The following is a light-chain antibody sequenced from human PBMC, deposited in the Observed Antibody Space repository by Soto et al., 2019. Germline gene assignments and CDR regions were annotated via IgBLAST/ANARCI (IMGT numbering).Light chain of an antibody. J-gene: IGKJ1*01. V-gene: IGKV3-15*01. CDR2: GAS. Sequence: DIVMTQSPATLSVAPGERVTFSCRASQGVSRKLAWYQHKPGQAPRLLISGASTRATGIPARFSGSGSGTEFTLTISGLQSEDFAVYYCQQYSIWRTFGQGAKVDIK. CDR1: QGVSRK. CDR3: QQYSIWRT.